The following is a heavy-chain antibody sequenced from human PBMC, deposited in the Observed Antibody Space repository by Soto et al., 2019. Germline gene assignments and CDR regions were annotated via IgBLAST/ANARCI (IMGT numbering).Heavy chain of an antibody. D-gene: IGHD3-16*01. CDR3: AKDTDHAYDF. CDR2: IIPLFGTT. Sequence: QVQLVQSGAEVKKPGSSVKVSCKASGGTFRSFAFSWVRQAPGHGLEWMGGIIPLFGTTNYAQRFQGRVTITADESTSTDYMELSSLNSEDTAIYYCAKDTDHAYDFWGQGPLVTVSS. J-gene: IGHJ4*02. CDR1: GGTFRSFA. V-gene: IGHV1-69*01.